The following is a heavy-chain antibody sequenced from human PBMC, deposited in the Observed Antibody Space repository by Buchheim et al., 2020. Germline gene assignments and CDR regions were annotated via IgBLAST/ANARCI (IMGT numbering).Heavy chain of an antibody. Sequence: QVQLVQSGAEVKKPGASVKVSCKASGYTFTGYYMHWVRQAPGQGLEWMGWTNPNSGGTNYAQKFQGWVTMTRDTSIHPANMELSRLSADDTAMYFCSSGWGNASGYAFDIWGQGT. V-gene: IGHV1-2*04. CDR2: TNPNSGGT. D-gene: IGHD4-23*01. CDR3: SSGWGNASGYAFDI. CDR1: GYTFTGYY. J-gene: IGHJ3*02.